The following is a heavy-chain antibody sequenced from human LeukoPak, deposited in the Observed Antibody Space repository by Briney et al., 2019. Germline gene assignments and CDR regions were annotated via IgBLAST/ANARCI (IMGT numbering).Heavy chain of an antibody. J-gene: IGHJ4*02. Sequence: GGSLRLSCAASGFTFSSYAMSWVRQAPGKGLEWVSAISGSGGSTYYADSVKGRFTISRDNSKNTLYLQMNSLRAEDTAVYYCAKVPEPLTIFGVVTPYYFDYWGQGTLVTVSS. V-gene: IGHV3-23*01. CDR2: ISGSGGST. CDR1: GFTFSSYA. CDR3: AKVPEPLTIFGVVTPYYFDY. D-gene: IGHD3-3*01.